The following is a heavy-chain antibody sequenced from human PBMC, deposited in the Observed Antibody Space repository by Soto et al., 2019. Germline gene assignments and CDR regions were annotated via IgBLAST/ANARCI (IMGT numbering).Heavy chain of an antibody. D-gene: IGHD4-17*01. Sequence: SDTLSLTCVVSRGSLSSYQWTWFRQPPGKGLEWIGYIYYSGSTNYNPSLKSRVTISVDTSKNQFSLTLSSVTAADTAVYYCSCDYGSFFDFWGQGTPVTVSS. CDR1: RGSLSSYQ. J-gene: IGHJ4*02. V-gene: IGHV4-59*08. CDR3: SCDYGSFFDF. CDR2: IYYSGST.